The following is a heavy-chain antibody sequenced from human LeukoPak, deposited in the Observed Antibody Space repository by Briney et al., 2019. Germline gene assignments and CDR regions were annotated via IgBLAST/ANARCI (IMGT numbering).Heavy chain of an antibody. D-gene: IGHD2-2*02. CDR2: IYSSGST. CDR3: ARSVPALYNASYCSSTSCYKLGDY. CDR1: GGSISSYY. J-gene: IGHJ4*02. V-gene: IGHV4-4*07. Sequence: SETLSLTCTVSGGSISSYYWSWIRQPAGKGLEWIGRIYSSGSTNYNPSLESRVTMSVDTSKNQFSLKLSSVTAADTAVYYCARSVPALYNASYCSSTSCYKLGDYWGQGTLVTVSS.